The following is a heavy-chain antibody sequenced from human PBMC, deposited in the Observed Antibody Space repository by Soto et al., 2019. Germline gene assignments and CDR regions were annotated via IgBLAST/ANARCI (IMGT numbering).Heavy chain of an antibody. J-gene: IGHJ4*02. CDR2: ISGSGGGT. CDR1: GFTFSSYA. V-gene: IGHV3-23*01. D-gene: IGHD6-13*01. CDR3: ARRGPGTYFDY. Sequence: EVQLLDSGGGLVQPGGSLRLSCAASGFTFSSYAMNWVRQAPGKGLEWVSVISGSGGGTYSADSVKGRFTISRDNPKNTLYLQMNSLRAEDTAVYYCARRGPGTYFDYWGQGTLVTVSS.